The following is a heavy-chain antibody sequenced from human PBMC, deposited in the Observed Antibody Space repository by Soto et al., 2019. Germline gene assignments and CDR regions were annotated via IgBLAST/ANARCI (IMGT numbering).Heavy chain of an antibody. D-gene: IGHD1-7*01. V-gene: IGHV4-39*01. CDR1: GGSISSSSYY. CDR2: IYYSGSI. Sequence: QLQLQESGPGLVKPSETLSLTCTVSGGSISSSSYYWGWIRQPPGKGLEWIGSIYYSGSIYYNPYLKSRVTISVDTSKNQFSLKLSSVTAADTAVYYCARQGGFITGTTDGWFDPWGQGTLVTVSS. CDR3: ARQGGFITGTTDGWFDP. J-gene: IGHJ5*02.